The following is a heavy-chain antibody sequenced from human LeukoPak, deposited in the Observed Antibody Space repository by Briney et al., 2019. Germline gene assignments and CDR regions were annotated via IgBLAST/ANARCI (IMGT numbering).Heavy chain of an antibody. Sequence: GASVKVSCKASGYTFTSYDINWVRQATGQGLEWMGWMNPNSGNTGYAQKFQSRVTITRNTSISTAYMELSSLRSEDTAVYYCARDRGYDGFDIWGQGTTVTVSS. CDR3: ARDRGYDGFDI. V-gene: IGHV1-8*03. CDR1: GYTFTSYD. D-gene: IGHD3-22*01. J-gene: IGHJ3*02. CDR2: MNPNSGNT.